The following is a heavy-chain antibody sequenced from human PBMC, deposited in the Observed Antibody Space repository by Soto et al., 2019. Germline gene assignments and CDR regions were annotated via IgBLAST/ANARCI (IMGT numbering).Heavy chain of an antibody. D-gene: IGHD3-3*01. CDR3: TTGRYLEWFLSGGGEES. V-gene: IGHV3-23*01. Sequence: PLLQSGGGLVQPGGSLRLSCAASGFTFRNYAMSWVRQTPEKGLEWVSAINGGGISTYYADSVKGRFTISRDQYKNTIYRQIDSLRVEDTALYYCTTGRYLEWFLSGGGEESWGRGTLVTVSS. J-gene: IGHJ5*02. CDR2: INGGGIST. CDR1: GFTFRNYA.